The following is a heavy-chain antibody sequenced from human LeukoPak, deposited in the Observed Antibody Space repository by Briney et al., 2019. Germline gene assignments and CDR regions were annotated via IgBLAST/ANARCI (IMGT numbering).Heavy chain of an antibody. CDR1: GGSISSSNYD. CDR3: ASPFGYPYYFDY. CDR2: IYYSGST. Sequence: SETLSLTCTVSGGSISSSNYDWGWIRQPPGKGLEWIGTIYYSGSTYYNPSLKSRVTISVDTSKNQFSLKLSSVTPADTAVYFCASPFGYPYYFDYWGQGALVSVSS. V-gene: IGHV4-39*01. J-gene: IGHJ4*02. D-gene: IGHD3-10*01.